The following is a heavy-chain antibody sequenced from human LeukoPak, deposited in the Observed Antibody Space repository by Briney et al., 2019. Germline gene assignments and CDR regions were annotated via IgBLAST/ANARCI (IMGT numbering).Heavy chain of an antibody. Sequence: GGSLRLSCAASGFTFSSYGLNWVRQAPGKGLEWVSGISGDAGRTYYADSVKGRFTIYRDNSKNTLYLQMNSLKTEDTAVYYCTTDLLNYYLYHYYMDVWGKGTTVTISS. CDR2: ISGDAGRT. CDR1: GFTFSSYG. J-gene: IGHJ6*03. D-gene: IGHD3-22*01. V-gene: IGHV3-23*01. CDR3: TTDLLNYYLYHYYMDV.